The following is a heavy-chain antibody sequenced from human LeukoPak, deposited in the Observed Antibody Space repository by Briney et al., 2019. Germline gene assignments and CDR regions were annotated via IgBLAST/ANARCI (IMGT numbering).Heavy chain of an antibody. Sequence: SETLSLTCTVSGGSISSYYWSWIRQPPAKGLERIGYIYTSGSTTYNPSLKSRVTISVDTSKNQFSLKLSSVTAADTAVYYCARRKGTGGNNWFDPWGQGTLVTVSS. J-gene: IGHJ5*02. CDR2: IYTSGST. V-gene: IGHV4-4*09. D-gene: IGHD1-1*01. CDR1: GGSISSYY. CDR3: ARRKGTGGNNWFDP.